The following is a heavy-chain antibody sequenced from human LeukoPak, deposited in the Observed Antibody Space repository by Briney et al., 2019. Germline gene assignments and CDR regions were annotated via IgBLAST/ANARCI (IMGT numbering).Heavy chain of an antibody. Sequence: SETLSLTWTVSGGSISYFYWSWIRQPAGKGLEWSGRIYTSGSTNYNPSLKSRVTMSVDTSKKQFSLKLSSVTAADTAVYYCAKAYSGSSPIDYWGQGTLVTVSS. J-gene: IGHJ4*02. CDR3: AKAYSGSSPIDY. V-gene: IGHV4-4*07. D-gene: IGHD1-26*01. CDR2: IYTSGST. CDR1: GGSISYFY.